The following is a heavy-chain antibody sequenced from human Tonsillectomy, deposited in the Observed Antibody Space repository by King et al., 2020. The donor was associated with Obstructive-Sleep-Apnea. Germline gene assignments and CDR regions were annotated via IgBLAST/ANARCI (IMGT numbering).Heavy chain of an antibody. D-gene: IGHD6-25*01. CDR2: INPNSGGT. CDR3: ARDEAAELHRRSNYFDY. Sequence: QLVQSGAEVKKPGASVKVSCTASGYTFTGYYIHWVRQAPGQGLEWMGWINPNSGGTDYAQKFQGRVTMTRDTSISTVYMELSRLRSDDTAVYYCARDEAAELHRRSNYFDYWGQGTLVTVSS. CDR1: GYTFTGYY. V-gene: IGHV1-2*02. J-gene: IGHJ4*02.